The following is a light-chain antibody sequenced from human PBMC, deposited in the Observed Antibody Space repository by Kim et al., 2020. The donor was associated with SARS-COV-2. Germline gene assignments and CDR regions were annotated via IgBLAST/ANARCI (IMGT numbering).Light chain of an antibody. CDR3: QVWDSSSDHRVV. CDR1: SIGSKS. V-gene: IGLV3-21*04. Sequence: GKTARVSWGGNSIGSKSVHWYQKKSGQAPVLVIYYDSDRPSGIPERFSGSNSGNTATLTISRVEAGDEADYYCQVWDSSSDHRVVFGGGTQLTVL. CDR2: YDS. J-gene: IGLJ2*01.